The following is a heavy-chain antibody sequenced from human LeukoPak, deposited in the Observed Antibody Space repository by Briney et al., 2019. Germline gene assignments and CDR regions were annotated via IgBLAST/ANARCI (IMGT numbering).Heavy chain of an antibody. V-gene: IGHV1-8*03. CDR1: GYTFTSYD. J-gene: IGHJ6*03. CDR3: ARAPSWGGNPLGGYSSYYMDV. Sequence: GASVKVSCKGSGYTFTSYDINWVRQATGQGLEWMGWMNPNSGNTGYAQKFQGRVTITTNTSITTAYMELSSLISEDTAVYSCARAPSWGGNPLGGYSSYYMDVWGKGTTVTVSS. D-gene: IGHD4-23*01. CDR2: MNPNSGNT.